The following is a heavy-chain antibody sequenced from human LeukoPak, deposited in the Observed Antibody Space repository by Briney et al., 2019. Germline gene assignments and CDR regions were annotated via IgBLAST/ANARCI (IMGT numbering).Heavy chain of an antibody. D-gene: IGHD3-10*01. V-gene: IGHV4-39*07. CDR2: IYYSGST. CDR3: ARAASSTYYYGSGSYGWFDP. Sequence: SETLSLTCTVSGGSISSSSYYWGWIRQPPGKGLEWIGSIYYSGSTYYNPSLKSRVTISVDTSKNQFSLKLSSVTAADTAVYYRARAASSTYYYGSGSYGWFDPWGQGTLVTVSS. CDR1: GGSISSSSYY. J-gene: IGHJ5*02.